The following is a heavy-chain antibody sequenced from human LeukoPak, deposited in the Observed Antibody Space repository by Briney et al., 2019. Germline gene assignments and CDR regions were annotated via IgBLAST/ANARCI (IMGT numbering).Heavy chain of an antibody. CDR3: AGRGFIAAAGYFYYGMDV. CDR2: IYSGGST. J-gene: IGHJ6*02. D-gene: IGHD6-13*01. V-gene: IGHV3-53*01. Sequence: PGGSLRLSCAASGFTVSNNYMSWVRQAPGKGLEWVSVIYSGGSTYYADSVKGRFTISRDNSNNTLYLQMNSLRAEDTAVYYCAGRGFIAAAGYFYYGMDVWGQGTRSPSP. CDR1: GFTVSNNY.